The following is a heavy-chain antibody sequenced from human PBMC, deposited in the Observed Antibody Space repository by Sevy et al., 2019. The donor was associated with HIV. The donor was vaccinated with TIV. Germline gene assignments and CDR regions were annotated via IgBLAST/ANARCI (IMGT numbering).Heavy chain of an antibody. CDR1: DGSVSGYF. J-gene: IGHJ4*02. CDR3: TRLDSSGHSDY. CDR2: IHHGGTT. V-gene: IGHV4-59*02. Sequence: SETLSLTCTVSDGSVSGYFWSWIRQPPGRGLEWIGNIHHGGTTKYHPSLKSRLTISIDTSKNQFSLILTSATAADTAVYYCTRLDSSGHSDYWGQGTPVTVSS. D-gene: IGHD3-22*01.